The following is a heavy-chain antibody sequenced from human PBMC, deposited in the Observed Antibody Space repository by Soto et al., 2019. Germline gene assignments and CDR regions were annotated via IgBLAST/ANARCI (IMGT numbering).Heavy chain of an antibody. CDR2: IYYSGST. J-gene: IGHJ5*02. Sequence: SETLSLTCTVSGGSMTSNYWSWIRQPPGKGLEWIGEIYYSGSTTYNPSLKSRVTISVDKSKNQFSLKLSSVTAADTAVYYCARTPEKNWFDPWGQGTLVTVSS. V-gene: IGHV4-59*12. CDR3: ARTPEKNWFDP. CDR1: GGSMTSNY.